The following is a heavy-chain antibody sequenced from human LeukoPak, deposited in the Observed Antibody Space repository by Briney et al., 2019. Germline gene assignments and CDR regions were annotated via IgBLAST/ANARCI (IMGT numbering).Heavy chain of an antibody. CDR3: AKVATIGPGRYFDY. Sequence: PGGSLRLSCAASGFTFGSYGMSWVRQAPWKGLEWVSLIIGSGTFTYYADSVKGRFTISRDSSKSTLYLQMNILRAEDTALYYCAKVATIGPGRYFDYWGQGTLVTVSS. CDR1: GFTFGSYG. CDR2: IIGSGTFT. J-gene: IGHJ4*02. V-gene: IGHV3-23*01. D-gene: IGHD5-12*01.